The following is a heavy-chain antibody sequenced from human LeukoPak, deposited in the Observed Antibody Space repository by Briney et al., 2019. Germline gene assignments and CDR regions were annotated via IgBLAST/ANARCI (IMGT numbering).Heavy chain of an antibody. D-gene: IGHD2-21*02. CDR3: ARGGFYCGGDCYVDY. CDR2: INHSGST. Sequence: PSETLSLTCAVYGGSFSPYYWSWIRQPPGKGLEWIGEINHSGSTNYNPSLKSRVTISVDTSKNQFSLRLSSVTAADTAVYYCARGGFYCGGDCYVDYWGQATLVTVSS. V-gene: IGHV4-34*01. CDR1: GGSFSPYY. J-gene: IGHJ4*02.